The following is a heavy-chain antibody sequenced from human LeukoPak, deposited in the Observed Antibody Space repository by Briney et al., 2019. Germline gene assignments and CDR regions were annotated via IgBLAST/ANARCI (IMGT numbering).Heavy chain of an antibody. CDR3: VRVKGSYFDY. V-gene: IGHV3-48*01. Sequence: GGSLRLSCAASGFPLSSYSINWVRQAPGKGLEWVSYISSSGSAIYYVDSVKGRFTVSRDNAKNSLFLQMNSPRAEDTAVYYCVRVKGSYFDYWGQGALVIVSS. J-gene: IGHJ4*02. CDR1: GFPLSSYS. CDR2: ISSSGSAI. D-gene: IGHD2-15*01.